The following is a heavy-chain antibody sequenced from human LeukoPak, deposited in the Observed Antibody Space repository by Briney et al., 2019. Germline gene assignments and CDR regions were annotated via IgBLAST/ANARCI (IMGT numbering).Heavy chain of an antibody. CDR3: AKADYDSSGLFDY. CDR2: IRYDGSNK. J-gene: IGHJ4*02. D-gene: IGHD3-22*01. Sequence: PVGSLRLSCAASGFTFSSYGMHWVRQAPGKGLEWVAFIRYDGSNKYYADSVKGRFTISRDNSKNTLYLQMNSLRAEDTAVYYCAKADYDSSGLFDYWGQGTLVTVSS. V-gene: IGHV3-30*02. CDR1: GFTFSSYG.